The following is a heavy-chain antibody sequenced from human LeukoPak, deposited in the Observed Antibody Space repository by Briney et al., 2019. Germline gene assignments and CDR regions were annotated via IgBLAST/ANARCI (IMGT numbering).Heavy chain of an antibody. CDR3: ASRGLTRYYFPF. CDR2: IKQDGSEK. Sequence: GGSLRLSCAVSGFSLTVYWMSWVRQAPGKGLEWVANIKQDGSEKYYVDSVKGRFTISRDNAKSSLSLQMNSLRAEDTAVYYCASRGLTRYYFPFWGQGTLVTVSS. V-gene: IGHV3-7*01. D-gene: IGHD3-10*01. J-gene: IGHJ4*02. CDR1: GFSLTVYW.